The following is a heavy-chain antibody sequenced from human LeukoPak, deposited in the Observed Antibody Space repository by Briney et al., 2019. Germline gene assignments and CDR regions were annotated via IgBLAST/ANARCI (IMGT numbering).Heavy chain of an antibody. CDR3: ARAYYDSSEYYGMDV. V-gene: IGHV1-8*01. Sequence: GASVKVSCKASGYTFTSYDINRVRQATGQGLEWMGWMNPNSGNTGYAQKFQGRVTMTRNTSISTAYMELSSLRSEDTAVYYCARAYYDSSEYYGMDVWGQGTTVTVSS. CDR2: MNPNSGNT. J-gene: IGHJ6*02. D-gene: IGHD3-22*01. CDR1: GYTFTSYD.